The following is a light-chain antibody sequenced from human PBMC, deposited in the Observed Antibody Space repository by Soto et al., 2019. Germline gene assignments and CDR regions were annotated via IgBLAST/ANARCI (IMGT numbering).Light chain of an antibody. CDR1: QSVRSN. Sequence: EIVMTQSPGTLSVSPGERATLSCRASQSVRSNLAWYQQKPGQAPRLLIYEASTRATGIPARFSGSGSGTEFTLTISSLQPDDFATYYCQHYNSYSEAFGQGTKVDIK. CDR2: EAS. J-gene: IGKJ1*01. CDR3: QHYNSYSEA. V-gene: IGKV3-15*01.